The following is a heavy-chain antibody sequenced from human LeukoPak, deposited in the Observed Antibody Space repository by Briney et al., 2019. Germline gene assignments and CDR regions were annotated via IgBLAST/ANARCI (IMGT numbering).Heavy chain of an antibody. V-gene: IGHV1-69*06. D-gene: IGHD6-13*01. J-gene: IGHJ6*03. CDR3: ARVVGLTGYSSSWYSGYYYYMDV. Sequence: SVKVSCEASGYTFTFYDIQWVRQAAGQGLEWMGGIIPIFGTTNYAQKFQDRVTITADKSTSTAYMELSSLRSEDTAVYYCARVVGLTGYSSSWYSGYYYYMDVWGKGTTVTVSS. CDR2: IIPIFGTT. CDR1: GYTFTFYD.